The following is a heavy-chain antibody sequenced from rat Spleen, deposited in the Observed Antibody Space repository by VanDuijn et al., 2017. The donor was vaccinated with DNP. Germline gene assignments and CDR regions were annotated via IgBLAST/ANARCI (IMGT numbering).Heavy chain of an antibody. D-gene: IGHD1-4*01. V-gene: IGHV4-2*01. CDR1: GFNFNDYW. Sequence: EVKLVESGGGLVQPGRSLKLSCAASGFNFNDYWMGWVRQAPGKGLEWIGEINEDSGTINYTPSLKDKFTISRDNAQNTLYLQMSKLGSEDTAIYYCSRGAGYILDYWGQGLMVTVSS. CDR3: SRGAGYILDY. CDR2: INEDSGTI. J-gene: IGHJ2*01.